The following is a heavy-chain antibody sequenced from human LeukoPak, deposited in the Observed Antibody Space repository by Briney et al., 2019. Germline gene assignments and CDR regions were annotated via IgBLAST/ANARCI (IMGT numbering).Heavy chain of an antibody. Sequence: PGGSLRLSCAGSGFTFNNYAMSWVRQAPGKGLEWVSGISGTSGRTYYADSVKGRFTISRDNSKNTLFLQMNGLRAEDTAVYYCAKDLPSNIIAASYYFDYWGQGTLVTVSS. CDR2: ISGTSGRT. CDR1: GFTFNNYA. J-gene: IGHJ4*02. V-gene: IGHV3-23*01. CDR3: AKDLPSNIIAASYYFDY. D-gene: IGHD6-6*01.